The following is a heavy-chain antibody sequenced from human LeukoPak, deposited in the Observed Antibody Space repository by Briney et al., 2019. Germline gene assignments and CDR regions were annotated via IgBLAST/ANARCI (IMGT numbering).Heavy chain of an antibody. CDR2: ISYDGSNK. J-gene: IGHJ4*02. CDR3: AKPLERDVDIATYYFDY. V-gene: IGHV3-30*04. D-gene: IGHD5-18*01. CDR1: GFTFSSYA. Sequence: GRSLRLSCAASGFTFSSYAMHWVRQAPGKGLEWVAVISYDGSNKYYADSVKGRFTISRDNSKNTLYLQMNSLRAEDTAVYYCAKPLERDVDIATYYFDYWGQGTLVTVSS.